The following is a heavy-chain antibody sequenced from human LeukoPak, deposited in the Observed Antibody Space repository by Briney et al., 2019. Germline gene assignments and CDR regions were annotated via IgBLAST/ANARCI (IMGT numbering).Heavy chain of an antibody. D-gene: IGHD6-19*01. CDR1: GFTFSSYG. V-gene: IGHV3-30*03. Sequence: GGSLRLSCAASGFTFSSYGMHWVRQAPGKGLEWVAVISYDGSNKYYADSVKGRFTISRDNSKNTLYLQMNSLRAEDTAVYYCARGWWDSSGWYCDYWGQGTLVTVSS. J-gene: IGHJ4*02. CDR2: ISYDGSNK. CDR3: ARGWWDSSGWYCDY.